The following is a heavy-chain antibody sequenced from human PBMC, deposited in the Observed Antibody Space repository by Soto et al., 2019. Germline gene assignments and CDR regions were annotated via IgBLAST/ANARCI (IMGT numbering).Heavy chain of an antibody. Sequence: QVQLVESGGGVVQPGRSLRLSCAASGFTFSSYGMHWVRQAPGKGLEWVAVIWYDGSNKYYADSVKGRFTISRDNSKNTRYLQMNSLRAEDTAVYYCAREGEYYFDYWGQGTLVTVSS. V-gene: IGHV3-33*01. CDR2: IWYDGSNK. CDR1: GFTFSSYG. J-gene: IGHJ4*02. CDR3: AREGEYYFDY.